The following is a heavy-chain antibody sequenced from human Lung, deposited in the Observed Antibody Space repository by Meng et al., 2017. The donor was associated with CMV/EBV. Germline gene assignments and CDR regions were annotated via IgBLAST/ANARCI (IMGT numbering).Heavy chain of an antibody. J-gene: IGHJ6*02. CDR2: IIPILGIA. CDR1: GGTFSSYA. CDR3: ASLGYCSSTSCPFYYYYGMDV. Sequence: SVNVSXKASGGTFSSYAISWVRQAAGQGLEWMGGIIPILGIANYAQKFQGRVTLTADKSTSTAYMELSSLISEDTAVYYCASLGYCSSTSCPFYYYYGMDVWGQGTTVTVSS. V-gene: IGHV1-69*10. D-gene: IGHD2-2*01.